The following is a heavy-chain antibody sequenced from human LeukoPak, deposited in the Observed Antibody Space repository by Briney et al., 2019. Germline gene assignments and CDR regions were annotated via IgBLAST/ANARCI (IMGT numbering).Heavy chain of an antibody. J-gene: IGHJ4*02. Sequence: PGGSLRLSCAASGFTFSNFWMHWVRQAPGKGLVRVSRIDSDGSITDYADSVKGRFTISRDNAKNTLYLQMNSLRAEDTAVYYCARDPSAVAGNFDYWGQGTLVTVSS. V-gene: IGHV3-74*01. CDR3: ARDPSAVAGNFDY. D-gene: IGHD6-19*01. CDR1: GFTFSNFW. CDR2: IDSDGSIT.